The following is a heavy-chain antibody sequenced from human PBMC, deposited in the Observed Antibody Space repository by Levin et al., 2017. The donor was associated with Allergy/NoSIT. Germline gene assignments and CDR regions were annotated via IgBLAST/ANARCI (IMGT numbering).Heavy chain of an antibody. CDR1: GGSFSGYY. CDR3: ARASDIVLMVYAIGGREYYGMDV. V-gene: IGHV4-34*01. D-gene: IGHD2-8*01. CDR2: INHSGST. J-gene: IGHJ6*02. Sequence: GSLRLSCAVYGGSFSGYYWSWIRQPPGKGLEWIGEINHSGSTNYNPSLKSRVTISVDTSKNQFSLKLSSVTAADTAVYYCARASDIVLMVYAIGGREYYGMDVWGQGTTVTVSS.